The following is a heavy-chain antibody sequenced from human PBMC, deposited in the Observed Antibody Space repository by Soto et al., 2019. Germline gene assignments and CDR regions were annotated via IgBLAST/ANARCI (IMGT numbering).Heavy chain of an antibody. Sequence: EVQVLESGGGLVQPGGSLRLSCAGSGFTVSSHAMNWIRQAPGKGPEWVSTITADGGTYYADSVKDRFAMSRDTSESTLYLQMTSLGAEDTAAYYCAPHVSCSGGSCQYDAFAIRGQGTMVTVSS. CDR2: ITADGGT. CDR3: APHVSCSGGSCQYDAFAI. J-gene: IGHJ3*02. D-gene: IGHD2-15*01. V-gene: IGHV3-23*01. CDR1: GFTVSSHA.